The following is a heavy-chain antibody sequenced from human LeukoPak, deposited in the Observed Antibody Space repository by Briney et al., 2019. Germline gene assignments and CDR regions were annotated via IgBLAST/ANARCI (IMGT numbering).Heavy chain of an antibody. CDR2: MHYSGNT. J-gene: IGHJ4*02. CDR1: GGSISSGGYY. CDR3: ARDSCSSTSCRKKFDN. D-gene: IGHD2-2*01. Sequence: PSETLSLTCTVSGGSISSGGYYWSWIRHHPGEGLEWIGYMHYSGNTYYNPSLKSRVSISVDTSKNHFSLKLSSVTAADTAVYHCARDSCSSTSCRKKFDNWGQGTLVTVSS. V-gene: IGHV4-31*03.